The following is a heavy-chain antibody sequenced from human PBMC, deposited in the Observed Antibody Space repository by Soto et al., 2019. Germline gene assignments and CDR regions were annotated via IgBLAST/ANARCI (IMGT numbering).Heavy chain of an antibody. CDR2: IIPICGTA. CDR1: GGTFSSYA. Sequence: QVQLVQSGAEVKKPGSSVKVSCKASGGTFSSYAINWVRQAPGQGLEWMGGIIPICGTADYAQKFQGRVTITADESTSTAYMELSSLRSEDTAVDYCARAVAGGGYYYYGMDVWGQGTTVTVSS. J-gene: IGHJ6*02. V-gene: IGHV1-69*12. CDR3: ARAVAGGGYYYYGMDV. D-gene: IGHD6-19*01.